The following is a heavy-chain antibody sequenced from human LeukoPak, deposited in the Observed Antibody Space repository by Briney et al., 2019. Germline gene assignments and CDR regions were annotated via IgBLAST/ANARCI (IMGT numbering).Heavy chain of an antibody. CDR1: GYTFIDYG. J-gene: IGHJ3*02. D-gene: IGHD3-22*01. CDR3: ARVSLYDSILYGAFDI. Sequence: ASVKVSCKASGYTFIDYGISWVRQAPGQGLEWMGWISAFNGNRNYAQNFEGRVTMTTDTSATTGYMELRSLRSDDTAVYYCARVSLYDSILYGAFDIWGQGTMVTVSS. V-gene: IGHV1-18*01. CDR2: ISAFNGNR.